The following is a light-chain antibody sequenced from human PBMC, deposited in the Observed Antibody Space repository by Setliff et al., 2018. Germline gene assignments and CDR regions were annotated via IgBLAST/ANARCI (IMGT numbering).Light chain of an antibody. CDR3: AAWDAKLSAYV. Sequence: VLTQPPSASGTPGQRVTISRSGGSSNIGSNTVNWYQQLPGTAPKLLMHSNNQRPSGVPDRFSGSKSGTSASLAISGLQSEDEADYYCAAWDAKLSAYVFGIGTKVTVL. CDR2: SNN. J-gene: IGLJ1*01. V-gene: IGLV1-44*01. CDR1: SSNIGSNT.